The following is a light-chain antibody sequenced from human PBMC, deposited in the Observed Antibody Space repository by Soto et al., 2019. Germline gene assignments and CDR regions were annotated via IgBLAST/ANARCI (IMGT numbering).Light chain of an antibody. Sequence: DVQVTQKTSTLSASVGDRVTITCRASQIISSWLAWYQQKPGKAPKLLIYDVSSLQSGVPSRFSGSGSGTEFTLTISSLQPDDSATYYCQQYNTFWTFGQGT. J-gene: IGKJ1*01. V-gene: IGKV1-5*01. CDR1: QIISSW. CDR3: QQYNTFWT. CDR2: DVS.